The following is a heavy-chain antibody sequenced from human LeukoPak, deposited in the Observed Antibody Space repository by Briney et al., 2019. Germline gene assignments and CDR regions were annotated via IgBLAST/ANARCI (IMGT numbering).Heavy chain of an antibody. D-gene: IGHD6-19*01. Sequence: GGSLRLSCTASGFTFSSYWMSWVRQAPGKGLEWVANIKQDESEKYYVDSVKGRFTISRDNAKNSLYLQMNSLRAEDTAVYYCATLNRWLGYHNDYWGQGTLVTVSS. J-gene: IGHJ4*02. CDR1: GFTFSSYW. V-gene: IGHV3-7*01. CDR3: ATLNRWLGYHNDY. CDR2: IKQDESEK.